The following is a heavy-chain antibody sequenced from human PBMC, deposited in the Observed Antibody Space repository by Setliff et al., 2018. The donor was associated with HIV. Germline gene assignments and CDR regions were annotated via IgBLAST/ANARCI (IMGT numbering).Heavy chain of an antibody. Sequence: PSETLSLTCSVSGYSISSDYYWGWLRQSPGKGLDWIGTIYHSGSTYYKSSLKSRVTISVDTSKNQFSLKLSSVTAADTAVYYCASTETHYSKWFDPWGQGTLVTVS. CDR2: IYHSGST. CDR3: ASTETHYSKWFDP. V-gene: IGHV4-38-2*01. J-gene: IGHJ5*02. CDR1: GYSISSDYY. D-gene: IGHD2-15*01.